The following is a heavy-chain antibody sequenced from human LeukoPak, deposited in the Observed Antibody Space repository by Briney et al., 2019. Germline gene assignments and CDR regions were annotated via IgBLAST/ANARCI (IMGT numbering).Heavy chain of an antibody. J-gene: IGHJ6*02. D-gene: IGHD2-15*01. Sequence: GGSLRLSCAASGFTFTAHAMHWVRQAPGKGLEYVSTIITSGDTTYYADSVKGRFTISRDNSKNTLYLQMGSLRAEEMAVYYCVRGRGVSRYDAMDVWGRGTTVTVSS. CDR2: IITSGDTT. CDR3: VRGRGVSRYDAMDV. V-gene: IGHV3-64*02. CDR1: GFTFTAHA.